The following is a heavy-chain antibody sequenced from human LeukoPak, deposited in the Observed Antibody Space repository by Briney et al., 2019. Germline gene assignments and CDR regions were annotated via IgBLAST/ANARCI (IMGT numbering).Heavy chain of an antibody. CDR3: AKDHSSWAPVDY. CDR2: ISGTGGST. J-gene: IGHJ4*02. CDR1: EFTFSTYA. D-gene: IGHD6-13*01. Sequence: PGGSLRLSCAASEFTFSTYAMSWVRQAPGKGLEWVSLISGTGGSTYYADSVKGRFTISRDNSKNMLYLQMNSLRAEDTALYYCAKDHSSWAPVDYWGQGALATVSS. V-gene: IGHV3-23*01.